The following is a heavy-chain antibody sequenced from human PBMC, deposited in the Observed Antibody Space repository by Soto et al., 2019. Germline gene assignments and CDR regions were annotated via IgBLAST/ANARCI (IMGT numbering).Heavy chain of an antibody. V-gene: IGHV1-2*04. CDR1: GYTFTGYY. CDR3: AREGVDIVATINWNYYYGMDV. Sequence: ASVKVSCKASGYTFTGYYMHWVRQAPGQGLEWMGWINPNSGGTNYAQRFQGWVTMTRDTSISTAYMELSRLRSDDTAVYYCAREGVDIVATINWNYYYGMDVWGQGTTVTVSS. J-gene: IGHJ6*02. CDR2: INPNSGGT. D-gene: IGHD5-12*01.